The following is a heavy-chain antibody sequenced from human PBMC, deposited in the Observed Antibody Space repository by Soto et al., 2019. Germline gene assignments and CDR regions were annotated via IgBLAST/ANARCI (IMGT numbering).Heavy chain of an antibody. CDR1: GYTFTSYD. D-gene: IGHD3-22*01. J-gene: IGHJ5*02. CDR2: MNPNSGNT. CDR3: ARGVKMIVDT. Sequence: QVQLVQSGAEVKKPGASVKVSCKASGYTFTSYDINWVRQATGQGLEWMGWMNPNSGNTDYAQKFQGRVTMTRNTSWSTAYRELSSRRSDDTAVYYGARGVKMIVDTWGQGTLVTVSS. V-gene: IGHV1-8*01.